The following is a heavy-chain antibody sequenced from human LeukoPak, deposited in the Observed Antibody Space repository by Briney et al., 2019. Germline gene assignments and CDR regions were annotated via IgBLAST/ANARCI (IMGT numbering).Heavy chain of an antibody. V-gene: IGHV3-33*01. CDR2: IWYDGSNK. J-gene: IGHJ6*02. Sequence: GGSLRLSCAASGFTFSSYGMHWVRQAPGKGLEWVAVIWYDGSNKYYADSVKGRFTISRDNSKSTLYLQMNSLRAEDTAVYYCARDYGRSRDYGMDVWGQGTTVTVSS. CDR1: GFTFSSYG. D-gene: IGHD3-10*01. CDR3: ARDYGRSRDYGMDV.